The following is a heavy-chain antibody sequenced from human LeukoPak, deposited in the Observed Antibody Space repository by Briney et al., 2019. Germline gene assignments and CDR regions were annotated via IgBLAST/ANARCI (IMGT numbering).Heavy chain of an antibody. J-gene: IGHJ4*02. V-gene: IGHV5-51*01. Sequence: PGESLKISCKASGYTFSNYFIGWVRQMPGKGLEWMAIVSPRDSDTRYCPSFRGQVTVPADKSISTVYLQWSSLEASDTAMYYCARHRSDSYSSPIDYWGQGTLVTVSS. CDR2: VSPRDSDT. CDR1: GYTFSNYF. CDR3: ARHRSDSYSSPIDY. D-gene: IGHD3-10*01.